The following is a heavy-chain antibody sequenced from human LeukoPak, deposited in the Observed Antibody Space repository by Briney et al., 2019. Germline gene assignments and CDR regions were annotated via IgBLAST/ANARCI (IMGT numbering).Heavy chain of an antibody. V-gene: IGHV6-1*01. D-gene: IGHD2-8*02. J-gene: IGHJ5*02. CDR3: ARASTGVPFDP. CDR1: GDSVSSNSAA. CDR2: TYYRSKWYN. Sequence: SQTLSLTFAISGDSVSSNSAAGNWIRQSPLRGLEWLGRTYYRSKWYNDYAVSVKSRITINPDPHKNQFSLQLNSVTPEATAVSYCARASTGVPFDPWGQGTLVTVSS.